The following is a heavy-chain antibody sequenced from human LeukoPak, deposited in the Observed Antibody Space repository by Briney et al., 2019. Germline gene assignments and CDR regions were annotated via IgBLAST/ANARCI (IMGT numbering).Heavy chain of an antibody. CDR1: GFTFSSYG. J-gene: IGHJ6*03. CDR3: ARAGYDILTGLANPRYYVDV. Sequence: GRSLRLSCAASGFTFSSYGMHWVRQAPGKGLEWVAVIWYDGSNKYYADSVKGRFTISRDNSKNTLYLQMNSLRAEDTAVYYCARAGYDILTGLANPRYYVDVWGKGTTVTVTS. D-gene: IGHD3-9*01. CDR2: IWYDGSNK. V-gene: IGHV3-33*01.